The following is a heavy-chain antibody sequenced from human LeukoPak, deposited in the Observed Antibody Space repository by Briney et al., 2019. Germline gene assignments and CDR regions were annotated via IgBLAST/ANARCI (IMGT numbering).Heavy chain of an antibody. V-gene: IGHV4-34*01. CDR2: INHSGST. D-gene: IGHD6-13*01. Sequence: PSETLSLTCAFYGGSFSGYYWSWIRQPPGKGLECIGEINHSGSTNYNPSLKSRVTISVDTSKNQFSLKLSSVTAADTAVYYCARAGSSSSPYYFDYWGQGTLVTVSS. CDR3: ARAGSSSSPYYFDY. CDR1: GGSFSGYY. J-gene: IGHJ4*02.